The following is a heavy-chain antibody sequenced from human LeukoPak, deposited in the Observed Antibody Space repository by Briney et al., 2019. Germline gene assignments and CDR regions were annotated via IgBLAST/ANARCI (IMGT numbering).Heavy chain of an antibody. D-gene: IGHD2-2*01. CDR2: INSDGSST. Sequence: GGSLRLSCAASGFTFSSYWMHWVRQAPGKGLVWVSRINSDGSSTSYADSVKGRFTISRDNAKNTLYLQMNSLRAEDTAVYYCARGGLVVPAASDYWGQGTLVTVSS. V-gene: IGHV3-74*01. CDR1: GFTFSSYW. CDR3: ARGGLVVPAASDY. J-gene: IGHJ4*02.